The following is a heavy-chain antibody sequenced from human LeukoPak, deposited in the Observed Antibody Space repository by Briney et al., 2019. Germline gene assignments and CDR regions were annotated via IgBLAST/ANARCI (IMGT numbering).Heavy chain of an antibody. CDR1: GFTFDDYA. CDR2: ISGDGGST. CDR3: AKDSYSSGWYLFDY. J-gene: IGHJ4*02. D-gene: IGHD6-19*01. Sequence: GGSLRLSCAASGFTFDDYAMHWVRQAPGKGLERVSLISGDGGSTYYADSVKGRFTISRDNSKNSLYLQMNSLRTEDTALYYCAKDSYSSGWYLFDYWGQGTLVTVSS. V-gene: IGHV3-43*02.